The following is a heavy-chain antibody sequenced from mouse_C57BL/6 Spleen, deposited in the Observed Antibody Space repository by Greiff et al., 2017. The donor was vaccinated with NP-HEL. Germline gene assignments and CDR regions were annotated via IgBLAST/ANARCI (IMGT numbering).Heavy chain of an antibody. CDR2: ISSGGDYI. V-gene: IGHV5-9-1*02. Sequence: EVKLMESGEGLVKPGGSLKLSCAASGFTFSSYAMSWVRQTPEKRLEWVAYISSGGDYIYYADTVKGRVTISRDTARNTLYLQMSSLKSEDTAMYYCKRVTVVATDYFDYWGQGTTLTVSS. CDR3: KRVTVVATDYFDY. J-gene: IGHJ2*01. D-gene: IGHD1-1*01. CDR1: GFTFSSYA.